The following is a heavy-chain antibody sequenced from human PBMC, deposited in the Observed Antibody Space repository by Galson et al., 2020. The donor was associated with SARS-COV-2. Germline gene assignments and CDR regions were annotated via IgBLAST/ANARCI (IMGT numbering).Heavy chain of an antibody. CDR1: GFTFSSYS. Sequence: GESLKISCAASGFTFSSYSMNWVRQAPGKGLEWVSSISSSSSYIYYADSVKGRFTISRDNAKNSLYLQMNSLRAEDTAVYYCARDRGYSGYNWFDPWGQGTLVTVSS. J-gene: IGHJ5*02. V-gene: IGHV3-21*01. CDR3: ARDRGYSGYNWFDP. CDR2: ISSSSSYI. D-gene: IGHD5-12*01.